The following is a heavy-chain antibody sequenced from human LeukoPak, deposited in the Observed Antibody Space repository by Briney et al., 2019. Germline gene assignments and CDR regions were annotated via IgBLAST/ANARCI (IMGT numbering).Heavy chain of an antibody. D-gene: IGHD6-19*01. CDR2: IGGSGADT. Sequence: GGSLRLSCAASGFIFSNYAMQWVRQAPGKGLEWVSAIGGSGADTYYADSVKGRFTISRDNSENTLYLQVSSLRGEDTAIYYCAKLLGDSTGWYSENWGQGILVTVSS. CDR3: AKLLGDSTGWYSEN. V-gene: IGHV3-23*01. CDR1: GFIFSNYA. J-gene: IGHJ4*02.